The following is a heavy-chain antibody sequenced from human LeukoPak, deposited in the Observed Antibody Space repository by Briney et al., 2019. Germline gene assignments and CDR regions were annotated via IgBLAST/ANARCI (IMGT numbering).Heavy chain of an antibody. D-gene: IGHD5-12*01. Sequence: SQTLSLTCTVFGGSISSGGYYWSWIRQHPGKGLEWIGYIYYSGSTYYNPSLKSRVTISVDTSKNQFSLKLSSVTAADTAVYYCAGATGGYDVTFDPWGQGTLVTVSS. J-gene: IGHJ5*02. CDR3: AGATGGYDVTFDP. V-gene: IGHV4-31*03. CDR1: GGSISSGGYY. CDR2: IYYSGST.